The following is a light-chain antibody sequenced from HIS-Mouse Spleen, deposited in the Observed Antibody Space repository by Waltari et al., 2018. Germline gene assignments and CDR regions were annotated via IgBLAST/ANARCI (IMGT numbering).Light chain of an antibody. CDR3: CSYAGSSTFEV. CDR2: EGS. V-gene: IGLV2-23*03. CDR1: SRDVGGYDY. J-gene: IGLJ2*01. Sequence: QSALTQPASVSGSPGQSITISCTGTSRDVGGYDYVSWYQQHPGKAPKLMIYEGSKRPSGVSNRFSGSKSGNTASLTISGLQAEDEADYYCCSYAGSSTFEVFGGGTKLTVL.